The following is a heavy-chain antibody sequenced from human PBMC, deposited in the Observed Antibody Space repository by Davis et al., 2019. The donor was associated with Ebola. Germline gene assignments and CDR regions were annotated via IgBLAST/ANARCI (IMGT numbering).Heavy chain of an antibody. CDR2: IRFDGSNK. Sequence: GESLKTPCAASGFTLSRNGMHWVRQAPGKGLEWVAIIRFDGSNKYYPDSVKGRFTISRDNSKNTLYLQMNSLREEDTAVYYCAKLATEVHYIYWYFDLWGRGTLVTVSS. D-gene: IGHD2-21*02. CDR3: AKLATEVHYIYWYFDL. CDR1: GFTLSRNG. V-gene: IGHV3-30*02. J-gene: IGHJ2*01.